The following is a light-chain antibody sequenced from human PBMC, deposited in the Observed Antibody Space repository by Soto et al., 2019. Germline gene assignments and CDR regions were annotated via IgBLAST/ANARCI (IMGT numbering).Light chain of an antibody. Sequence: VLTQSPGTLSLSPGERASLSCRTSQTVRSGYLAWYQQKPGQAPRLLIYGGSNRATGIPDRFSGSGSATDFTLTISRLEPEDSAVYYCQQYDNSPRYTFGQGTKLEIK. J-gene: IGKJ2*01. CDR1: QTVRSGY. V-gene: IGKV3-20*01. CDR2: GGS. CDR3: QQYDNSPRYT.